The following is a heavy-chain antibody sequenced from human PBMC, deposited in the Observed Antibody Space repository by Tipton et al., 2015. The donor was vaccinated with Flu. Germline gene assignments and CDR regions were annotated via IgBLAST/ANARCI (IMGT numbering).Heavy chain of an antibody. V-gene: IGHV4-59*01. Sequence: TPSLTCTVSGGSISSYYWSWIRQPPGKGLEWIGYIYYSGSTNYNPSLKSRVTISVDTSKNQFSLKLSSVTAADTAVYYCARESRRPFYGDYFDYWGQGTLVTVSS. CDR1: GGSISSYY. J-gene: IGHJ4*02. CDR3: ARESRRPFYGDYFDY. D-gene: IGHD4-17*01. CDR2: IYYSGST.